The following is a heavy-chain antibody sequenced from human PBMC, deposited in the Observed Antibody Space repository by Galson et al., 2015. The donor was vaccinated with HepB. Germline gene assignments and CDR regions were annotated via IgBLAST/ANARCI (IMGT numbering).Heavy chain of an antibody. D-gene: IGHD3-16*01. CDR1: GFTFSDYW. CDR3: AKEFAFGPGSYSN. V-gene: IGHV3-74*01. CDR2: ISADGTRT. Sequence: SLRLSCAASGFTFSDYWMHWVRQAPGKGLLWVSYISADGTRTKYADSVKGRFTISRDNAKNTVYLQMNSLRAEDTAVYYCAKEFAFGPGSYSNRGQGSLVTVSS. J-gene: IGHJ4*02.